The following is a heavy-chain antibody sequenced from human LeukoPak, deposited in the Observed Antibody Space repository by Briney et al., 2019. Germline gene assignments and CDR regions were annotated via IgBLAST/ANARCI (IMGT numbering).Heavy chain of an antibody. Sequence: SETLSLTCTVSGGSVSSGGFYWTWIRQPPGKGLEWIGYICYSGSTNYIPSLRSRLTISVDTSKNQFSLKLSSVTAADTAVYYCAREDITGTASYFDYWGQGTLVTVSS. J-gene: IGHJ4*02. CDR3: AREDITGTASYFDY. CDR1: GGSVSSGGFY. CDR2: ICYSGST. V-gene: IGHV4-61*08. D-gene: IGHD1-7*01.